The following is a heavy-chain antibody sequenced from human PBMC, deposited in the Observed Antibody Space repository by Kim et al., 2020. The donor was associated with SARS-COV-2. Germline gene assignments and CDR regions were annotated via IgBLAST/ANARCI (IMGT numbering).Heavy chain of an antibody. CDR2: INTKTGNP. Sequence: ASVKVSCKASGYTFTRHAIKWVRQAPGQGLEWMGWINTKTGNPTYARGFTGRFVFSLDTSVSTSYLQISSLKPEDTAVYYCARVGDYGDYGRYWGQGTLVTVSS. V-gene: IGHV7-4-1*02. CDR3: ARVGDYGDYGRY. CDR1: GYTFTRHA. D-gene: IGHD4-17*01. J-gene: IGHJ4*02.